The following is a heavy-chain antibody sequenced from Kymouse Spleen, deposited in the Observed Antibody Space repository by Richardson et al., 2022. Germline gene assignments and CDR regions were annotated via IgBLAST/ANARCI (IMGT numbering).Heavy chain of an antibody. CDR2: IYYSGST. V-gene: IGHV4-39*01. D-gene: IGHD3-10*01. CDR1: GGSISSSSYY. Sequence: QLQLQESGPGLVKPSETLSLTCTVSGGSISSSSYYWGWIRQPPGKGLEWIGSIYYSGSTYYNPSLKSRVTISVDTSKNQFSLKLSSVTAADTAVYYCARLYYYGSGSPYYFDYWGQGTLVTVSS. CDR3: ARLYYYGSGSPYYFDY. J-gene: IGHJ4*02.